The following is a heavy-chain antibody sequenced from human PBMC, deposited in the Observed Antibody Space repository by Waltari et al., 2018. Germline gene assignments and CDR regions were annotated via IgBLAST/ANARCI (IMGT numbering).Heavy chain of an antibody. V-gene: IGHV3-30*18. Sequence: QVHLAESGGCVVQPGWSLRLSCVTSGFTFTDYGMHWVRQPPGKGLEWVAMISYEGSNQYYADSVKGRFTISRDNVKHTLYLQISSLTTNDTGVYYCAKGGLASTYYYSPMDVWGHGTSVTVSS. CDR3: AKGGLASTYYYSPMDV. CDR1: GFTFTDYG. J-gene: IGHJ6*02. D-gene: IGHD3-22*01. CDR2: ISYEGSNQ.